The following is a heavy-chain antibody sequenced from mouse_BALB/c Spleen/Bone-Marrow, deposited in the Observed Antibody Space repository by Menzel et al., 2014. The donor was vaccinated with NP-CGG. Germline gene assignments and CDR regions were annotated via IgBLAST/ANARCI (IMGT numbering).Heavy chain of an antibody. J-gene: IGHJ2*01. Sequence: LQQSGAELVKPGASMKMSCKASGYTFTSYNLHWIKQTPGRGLEWIGAIYPGNSDTSYNQRFKGKATLTTDKSSNTAYMQLSSLTSEDSAVYYCAREGRSHFDHWGQGSTLTVSS. V-gene: IGHV1-12*01. CDR1: GYTFTSYN. CDR3: AREGRSHFDH. CDR2: IYPGNSDT.